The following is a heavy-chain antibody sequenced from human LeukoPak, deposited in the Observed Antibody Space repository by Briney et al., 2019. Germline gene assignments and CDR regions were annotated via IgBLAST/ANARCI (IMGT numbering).Heavy chain of an antibody. CDR3: ARDLQATGFYGDYGGVDY. Sequence: GGSLRLSCAASGFTFSSYSMNWVRQAPGKGLEWVSSSSSSSSYIYYGDAVKGRFTISRDNAKNSLYLHMNSLRAEDTAVYYCARDLQATGFYGDYGGVDYWGQGTLVTVSS. CDR1: GFTFSSYS. CDR2: SSSSSSYI. V-gene: IGHV3-21*01. D-gene: IGHD4-17*01. J-gene: IGHJ4*02.